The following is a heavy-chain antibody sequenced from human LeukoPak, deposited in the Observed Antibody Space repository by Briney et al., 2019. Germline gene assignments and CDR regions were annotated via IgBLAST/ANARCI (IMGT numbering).Heavy chain of an antibody. Sequence: SVKVSCKDSGGTFSSYAISWVRQAPGQGLEWMGGIIPIFGTANYAQKFQGRVTITTDESTSTAYMELSSLRSEDTAVYYCASLKFSGTFDYWGQGTLVTVSS. V-gene: IGHV1-69*05. D-gene: IGHD2-15*01. CDR1: GGTFSSYA. J-gene: IGHJ4*02. CDR2: IIPIFGTA. CDR3: ASLKFSGTFDY.